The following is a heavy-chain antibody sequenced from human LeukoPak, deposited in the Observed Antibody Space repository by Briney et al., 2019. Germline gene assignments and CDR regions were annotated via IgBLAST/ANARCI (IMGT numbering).Heavy chain of an antibody. D-gene: IGHD6-13*01. J-gene: IGHJ4*01. CDR1: GFNFDDYT. CDR2: INWDGGST. V-gene: IGHV3-43*01. Sequence: GGSLRLSCAASGFNFDDYTMHWVRQIPGKSLEWVSLINWDGGSTFYADSVKGRVTISRDTRKNFLYLQMISLRTEDTALYYCAKDLGKVIAAAGTSGFDSWGRGTLVTVSS. CDR3: AKDLGKVIAAAGTSGFDS.